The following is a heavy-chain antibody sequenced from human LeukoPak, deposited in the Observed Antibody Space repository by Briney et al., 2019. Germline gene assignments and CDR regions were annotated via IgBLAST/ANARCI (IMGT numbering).Heavy chain of an antibody. CDR3: ATTESYYRDSLLEY. CDR1: GGSISSYY. D-gene: IGHD1-26*01. J-gene: IGHJ4*02. V-gene: IGHV4-59*12. CDR2: IYYSGST. Sequence: SETLSLTCTVSGGSISSYYWSWIRQPPGKGLEWIGYIYYSGSTNYNPSLKSRVTISVDTSKNQFSLKLSSVTAADTAVYYCATTESYYRDSLLEYWGQGTLVTVSS.